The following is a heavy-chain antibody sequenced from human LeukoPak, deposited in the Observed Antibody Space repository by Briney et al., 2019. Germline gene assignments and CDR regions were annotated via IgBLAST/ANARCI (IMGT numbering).Heavy chain of an antibody. CDR3: ARVVAAAGTNYYYYMDV. CDR1: GDSINAYY. CDR2: IYTSGST. V-gene: IGHV4-4*07. D-gene: IGHD6-13*01. Sequence: SETLPLTCTVSGDSINAYYWSWIRQPAGKGLEWIGRIYTSGSTNYNPSLKSRVTMSVDTSKNQFSLKLSSVTAADTAVYYCARVVAAAGTNYYYYMDVWGKGTTVTISS. J-gene: IGHJ6*03.